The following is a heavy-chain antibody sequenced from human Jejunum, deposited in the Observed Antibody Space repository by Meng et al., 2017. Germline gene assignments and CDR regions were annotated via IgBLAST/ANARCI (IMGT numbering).Heavy chain of an antibody. V-gene: IGHV2-5*02. J-gene: IGHJ4*02. CDR3: ARSQYSNGNHFDY. Sequence: PPLVGPSPYLALTVASYGVSRSTGAGGVVGLRQTPGKALEWFGLIYWDDDKRYSPSLKTRLTVTKDSSKNQVVLTMTNMDPVDTATYYCARSQYSNGNHFDYWGQGTLVTVSS. CDR1: GVSRSTGAGG. CDR2: IYWDDDK. D-gene: IGHD4-11*01.